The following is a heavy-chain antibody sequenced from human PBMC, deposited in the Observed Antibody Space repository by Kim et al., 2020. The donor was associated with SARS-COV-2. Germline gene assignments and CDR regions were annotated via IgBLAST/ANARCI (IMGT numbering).Heavy chain of an antibody. CDR3: ARGSWFDP. Sequence: SETLSLTCTVSGGSISSYYWSWIRQPPGKGLEWIGYIYYSGSTNYNPSLKSRVTISVDTSKNQFSLKLSSVTAADTAVYYCARGSWFDPWGQGTLVTVSS. CDR2: IYYSGST. J-gene: IGHJ5*02. CDR1: GGSISSYY. V-gene: IGHV4-59*13.